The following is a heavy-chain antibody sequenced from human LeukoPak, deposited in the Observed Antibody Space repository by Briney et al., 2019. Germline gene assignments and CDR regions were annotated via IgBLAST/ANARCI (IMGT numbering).Heavy chain of an antibody. V-gene: IGHV3-48*01. Sequence: GGSLRLSCAASRFTLSDYNMNWVRQAPGKGRDWISYISTSGSTKYYADSVKGRFNISRDNAQNSLYLQMNSLRAEDTAVYYCAMYYDSSGRNFWGQGTLVSVSS. D-gene: IGHD3-22*01. CDR1: RFTLSDYN. CDR2: ISTSGSTK. J-gene: IGHJ4*02. CDR3: AMYYDSSGRNF.